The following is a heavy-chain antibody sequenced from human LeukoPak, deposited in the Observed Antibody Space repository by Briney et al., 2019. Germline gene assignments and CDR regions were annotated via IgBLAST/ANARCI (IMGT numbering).Heavy chain of an antibody. CDR2: INPNSGGT. CDR3: ATEGGRDGYNDDAFDI. D-gene: IGHD5-24*01. V-gene: IGHV1-2*02. CDR1: GYTFTSYG. J-gene: IGHJ3*02. Sequence: ASVKVSCKASGYTFTSYGISWVRQAPGQGLEWMGWINPNSGGTNYAQKFRGRVTMTRDTSISTAYMELSRLSSDDTAVYYCATEGGRDGYNDDAFDIWGQGTMVTVSS.